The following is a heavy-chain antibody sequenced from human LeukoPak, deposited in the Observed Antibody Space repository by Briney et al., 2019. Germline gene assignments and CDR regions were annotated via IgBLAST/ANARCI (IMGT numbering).Heavy chain of an antibody. D-gene: IGHD3-9*01. CDR2: IGTAGDT. V-gene: IGHV3-13*04. CDR1: GFTFSSYD. CDR3: ARDPPTYYDILTGHLDY. Sequence: GGSLRLSCAASGFTFSSYDMHWVRQATGKGLEWVSAIGTAGDTYYPGSVKGRFIISRDNSKNTLYLQMNSLRTEDTAVYYCARDPPTYYDILTGHLDYWGQGTLVTVSS. J-gene: IGHJ4*02.